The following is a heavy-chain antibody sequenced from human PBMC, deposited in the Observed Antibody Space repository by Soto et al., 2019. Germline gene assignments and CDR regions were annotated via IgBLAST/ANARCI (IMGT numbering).Heavy chain of an antibody. J-gene: IGHJ4*02. CDR2: ISPSGSST. CDR1: IVRVYSSW. D-gene: IGHD5-12*01. V-gene: IGHV3-74*01. CDR3: ARGNTGYGNFDY. Sequence: ACSMKISRAASIVRVYSSWMHWVRQAPGKGLVWVSRISPSGSSTYYADSVRGRLTISKDTAKNTLYLQINSLGAEDTAVYYCARGNTGYGNFDYWGRGTLVSVSS.